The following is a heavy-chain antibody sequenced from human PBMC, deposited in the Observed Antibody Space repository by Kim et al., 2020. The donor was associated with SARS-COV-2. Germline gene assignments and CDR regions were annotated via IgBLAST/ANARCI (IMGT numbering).Heavy chain of an antibody. Sequence: GGSLRLSCAASGFIFDNYAMHWVRQAPGKGLEWVSGINWESCSMGYADSVKGRFTISRDNAKKSLYLQMNSLRTEDTAFYFCAKVKFGEFDQWGQGTLVTVSS. CDR2: INWESCSM. CDR3: AKVKFGEFDQ. J-gene: IGHJ4*02. V-gene: IGHV3-9*01. D-gene: IGHD3-10*01. CDR1: GFIFDNYA.